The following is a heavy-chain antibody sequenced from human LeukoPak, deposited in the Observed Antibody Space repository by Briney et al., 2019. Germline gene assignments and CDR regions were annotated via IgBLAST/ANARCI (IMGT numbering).Heavy chain of an antibody. V-gene: IGHV4-38-2*01. CDR3: ARAGRYYYYMDV. J-gene: IGHJ6*03. CDR2: IYHSGST. Sequence: PSETLSLTCAVSGYSISNDYYWGWVRQPPGKGLEWIGNIYHSGSTYKNPSLKSRLTMSLDTSKNQFSLKLISVTAADTAVYYCARAGRYYYYMDVWGKGTTVTVSS. CDR1: GYSISNDYY.